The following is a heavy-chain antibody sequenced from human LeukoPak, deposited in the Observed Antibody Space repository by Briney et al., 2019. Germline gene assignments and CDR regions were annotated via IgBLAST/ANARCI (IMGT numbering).Heavy chain of an antibody. CDR1: GGSNRSSYYY. D-gene: IGHD3-10*01. CDR2: IYDSGST. J-gene: IGHJ5*02. CDR3: ARHYGP. Sequence: SETLSLTCTVSGGSNRSSYYYWGWIRQPPGKGLEWIGSIYDSGSTYYNPSLKSRVTISVDTSKNQFSLKLNSVTAADMAVYYCARHYGPWGQGTLVTVSS. V-gene: IGHV4-39*01.